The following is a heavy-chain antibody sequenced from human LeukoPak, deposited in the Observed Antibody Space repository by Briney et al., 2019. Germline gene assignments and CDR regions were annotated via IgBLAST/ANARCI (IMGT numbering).Heavy chain of an antibody. V-gene: IGHV4-59*12. D-gene: IGHD1-26*01. J-gene: IGHJ4*02. CDR3: ARDGPGSYVDY. CDR2: IYYRGSA. Sequence: PSETLSLTCTVSGDSISSNYWNWIRQPPGKGLEWIGSIYYRGSANYNPSLKSRVTISVDTSENQFPLKQSSVAAADTAVYYCARDGPGSYVDYWGQGTLVTVSS. CDR1: GDSISSNY.